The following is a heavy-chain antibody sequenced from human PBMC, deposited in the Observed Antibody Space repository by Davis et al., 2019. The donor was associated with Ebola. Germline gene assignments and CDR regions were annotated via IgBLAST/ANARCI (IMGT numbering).Heavy chain of an antibody. CDR2: IYPGDSDT. J-gene: IGHJ3*02. CDR3: ARRAAVAYDHVWGISRHDAFDI. Sequence: GESLKISCEGSGYSFTNYWIGWVRQMPGKGLEWMGMIYPGDSDTKYSPSFQGQVTMSADKSISTAYLQWSSLKASDTAMYYCARRAAVAYDHVWGISRHDAFDIWGQGTMVTVSS. D-gene: IGHD3-16*01. CDR1: GYSFTNYW. V-gene: IGHV5-51*01.